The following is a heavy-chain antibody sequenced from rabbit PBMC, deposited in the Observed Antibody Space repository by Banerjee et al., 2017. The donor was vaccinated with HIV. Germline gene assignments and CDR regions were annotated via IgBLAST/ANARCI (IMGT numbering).Heavy chain of an antibody. CDR3: ARRDAGSSGYYRFNL. V-gene: IGHV1S40*01. CDR1: GFSFSSSYW. J-gene: IGHJ4*01. Sequence: QSLEESGGDLVKPGASLTLTCTASGFSFSSSYWICWVRQAPGKGLEWIACIVAGSSGSTYYANWAKGRFTISKTSSTTVTLQMASLTAADTATYFCARRDAGSSGYYRFNLWGQGTLVTVS. CDR2: IVAGSSGST. D-gene: IGHD1-1*01.